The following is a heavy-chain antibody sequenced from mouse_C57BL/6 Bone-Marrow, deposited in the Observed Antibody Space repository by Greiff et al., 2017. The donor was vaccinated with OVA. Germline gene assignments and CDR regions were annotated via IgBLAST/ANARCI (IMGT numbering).Heavy chain of an antibody. Sequence: EVKVVESGGGLVKPGGSLKLSCAASGFTFSDYGMHWVRQAPEKGLEWVAYISSGSSTIYYADTVKGRFTISRDNAKHTLFLQMTSLRSEDTAMYYCARINYWYFDVWGTGTTVTVSS. J-gene: IGHJ1*03. CDR1: GFTFSDYG. CDR3: ARINYWYFDV. V-gene: IGHV5-17*01. CDR2: ISSGSSTI.